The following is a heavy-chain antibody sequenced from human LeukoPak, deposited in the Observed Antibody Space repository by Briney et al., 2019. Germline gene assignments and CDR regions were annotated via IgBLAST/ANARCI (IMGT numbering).Heavy chain of an antibody. CDR1: GVTCGAYG. Sequence: GRSLTLSCVSSGVTCGAYGSSCGRQAPRKELEWLANIKEDGSIQYYLDSVRGRFTISIDNAKTSVYLQLNSLRADDTAVYYCARDVWTGVAVSDYWGQGTLVTVSS. V-gene: IGHV3-7*04. CDR2: IKEDGSIQ. D-gene: IGHD6-19*01. J-gene: IGHJ4*02. CDR3: ARDVWTGVAVSDY.